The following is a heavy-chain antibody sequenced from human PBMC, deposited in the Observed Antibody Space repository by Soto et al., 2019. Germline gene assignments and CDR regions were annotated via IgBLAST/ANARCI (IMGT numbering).Heavy chain of an antibody. V-gene: IGHV3-74*01. J-gene: IGHJ6*02. D-gene: IGHD4-4*01. CDR1: GFTFSSYW. CDR3: ARVWYGGNYLLGMDV. CDR2: INSDGSST. Sequence: GGSLRLSCAASGFTFSSYWMHWVRQAPGKGLVWVSRINSDGSSTSYADSVKGRFTISRDNAKNTLYLQMNSLRAEDTAVYYCARVWYGGNYLLGMDVWGQGTTVTVSS.